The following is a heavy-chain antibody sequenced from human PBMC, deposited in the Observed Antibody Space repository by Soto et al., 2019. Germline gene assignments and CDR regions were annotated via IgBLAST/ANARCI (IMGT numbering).Heavy chain of an antibody. V-gene: IGHV4-61*08. D-gene: IGHD5-18*01. CDR2: IFYNGST. CDR1: GGSVRSDVYY. Sequence: PSETLSLTCTVSGGSVRSDVYYWGWIRQPPGKGLEWIGYIFYNGSTIYNPSLESRVIISVDTSKNQFSLKVRFVTAADTAVYYCAREGMRVDSATGSHYYGMDAWGQGTTVTVSS. J-gene: IGHJ6*02. CDR3: AREGMRVDSATGSHYYGMDA.